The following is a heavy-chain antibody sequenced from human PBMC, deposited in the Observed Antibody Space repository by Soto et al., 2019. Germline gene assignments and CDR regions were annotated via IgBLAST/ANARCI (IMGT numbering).Heavy chain of an antibody. CDR3: ARRQDCSGGSCYSYYYGMDV. V-gene: IGHV1-18*01. Sequence: QVQLVQSGAEVKKPGASVKVSCKASGYTFTSYGISWVRQAPGQGLERMGWISAYNGNTNYAQKLQGRVTMTTDTSTSTAYMELRSLRSDDTAVYYCARRQDCSGGSCYSYYYGMDVWGQETTVTVSS. CDR2: ISAYNGNT. J-gene: IGHJ6*02. CDR1: GYTFTSYG. D-gene: IGHD2-15*01.